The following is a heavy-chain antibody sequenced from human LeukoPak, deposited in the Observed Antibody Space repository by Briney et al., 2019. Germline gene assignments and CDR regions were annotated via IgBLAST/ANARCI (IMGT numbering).Heavy chain of an antibody. D-gene: IGHD2-15*01. Sequence: GGSLRLSCAASGFTFSSYSMNWVRQAPGKGLEWLSSIGSTGAYIFYAASVKGRFTISRDNAKNSLYLQMNSLRAEDTAIYYCARDRWELLRSVDYWGQGTLVTVSS. CDR1: GFTFSSYS. CDR3: ARDRWELLRSVDY. CDR2: IGSTGAYI. J-gene: IGHJ4*02. V-gene: IGHV3-21*01.